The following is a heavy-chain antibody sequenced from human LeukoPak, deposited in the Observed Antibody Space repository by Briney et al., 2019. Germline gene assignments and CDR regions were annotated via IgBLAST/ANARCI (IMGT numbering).Heavy chain of an antibody. Sequence: SETLSLTCTVSGYSISSGYYWGWIRQPPGKGLEWIGSIYHSGSTYYNPSLKSRVTISVDTSKNQFSLKLSSVTAADTAVYYCARHGHYYGSGSYYKAFGIWGQGTMDTVSS. CDR1: GYSISSGYY. CDR2: IYHSGST. V-gene: IGHV4-38-2*02. J-gene: IGHJ3*02. D-gene: IGHD3-10*01. CDR3: ARHGHYYGSGSYYKAFGI.